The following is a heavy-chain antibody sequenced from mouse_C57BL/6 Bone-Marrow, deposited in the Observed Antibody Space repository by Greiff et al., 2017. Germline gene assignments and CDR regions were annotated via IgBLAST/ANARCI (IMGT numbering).Heavy chain of an antibody. D-gene: IGHD1-1*02. CDR2: ISDGGSYT. J-gene: IGHJ4*01. CDR3: AREDYGYDAMDY. V-gene: IGHV5-4*01. CDR1: GFTFSSYA. Sequence: EVQVVESGGGLVKPGGSLKLSCAASGFTFSSYAMSWVRQTPEKRLEWVATISDGGSYTYYPDNVKGRFTISRDNAKNNLYLQMSHLKSEDTAMYYCAREDYGYDAMDYWGQGTSVTVSS.